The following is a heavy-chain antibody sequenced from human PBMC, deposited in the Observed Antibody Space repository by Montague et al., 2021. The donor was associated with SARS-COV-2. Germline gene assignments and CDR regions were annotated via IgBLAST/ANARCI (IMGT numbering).Heavy chain of an antibody. CDR3: ASVSGIEIPDYYYSMDV. D-gene: IGHD5-24*01. J-gene: IGHJ6*02. V-gene: IGHV3-48*03. CDR1: GFTFSSYE. Sequence: SLRLSCAASGFTFSSYEMNWVRQAPGKGLEWVSYISSSGSTIYYADSVKGRFTISRDNAKNSLYLQMNSLRAEDTAIYYCASVSGIEIPDYYYSMDVWGQGTTVTVSS. CDR2: ISSSGSTI.